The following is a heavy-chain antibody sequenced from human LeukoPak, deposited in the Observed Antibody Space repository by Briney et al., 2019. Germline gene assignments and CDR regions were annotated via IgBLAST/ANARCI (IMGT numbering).Heavy chain of an antibody. J-gene: IGHJ5*02. CDR2: INHSGST. V-gene: IGHV4-34*01. Sequence: SETLSLTCAVYGGSFSGYYWSWIRQPPGKGLEWIGEINHSGSTNYNPSLKSRVTISVDTSNNQFSLKLNSVTAADTAVYYCARDPTLLEWTTGFDPWGQGTLVTVSS. D-gene: IGHD3-3*01. CDR1: GGSFSGYY. CDR3: ARDPTLLEWTTGFDP.